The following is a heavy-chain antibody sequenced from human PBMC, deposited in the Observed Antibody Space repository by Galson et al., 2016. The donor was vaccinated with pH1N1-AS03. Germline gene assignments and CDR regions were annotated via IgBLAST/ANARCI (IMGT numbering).Heavy chain of an antibody. CDR1: GGSISTSSYY. V-gene: IGHV4-39*01. CDR2: IYYSGST. Sequence: LSLTCTVSGGSISTSSYYWGWIRQPPGKGLEWIGSIYYSGSTYYNPSLKSRVTISVDTSKNQFSLKLSSVTAADTAVYYCARRVYGDYVNWFDPWGQGTLVTVSS. D-gene: IGHD4-17*01. CDR3: ARRVYGDYVNWFDP. J-gene: IGHJ5*02.